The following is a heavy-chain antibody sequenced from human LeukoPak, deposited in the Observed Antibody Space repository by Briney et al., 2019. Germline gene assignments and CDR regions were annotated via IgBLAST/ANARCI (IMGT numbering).Heavy chain of an antibody. V-gene: IGHV1-18*01. CDR2: ISGYNGNT. Sequence: GASVKVSCKASGYTFTSYGISWVRPAPGQGLEWMGWISGYNGNTNYAQNLQGRVTMTTDTSTSTAYMELRGLRSDDTAVYYCARAKTVTNNWFDPWGQGTLVTVSS. CDR3: ARAKTVTNNWFDP. CDR1: GYTFTSYG. J-gene: IGHJ5*02. D-gene: IGHD4-17*01.